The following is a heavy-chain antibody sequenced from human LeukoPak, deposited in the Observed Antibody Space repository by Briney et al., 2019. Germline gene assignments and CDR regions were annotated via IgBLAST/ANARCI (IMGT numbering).Heavy chain of an antibody. CDR2: IYTSGST. J-gene: IGHJ6*03. Sequence: SETLSLTCTVSGGSISSSSYYWGWIRQPAGKGLEWIGRIYTSGSTNYNPSLKSRVTISVDTSKNQFSLKLSSVTAADTAVYYCARSSSTSRNYYYYYMDVWGKGTTVTISS. D-gene: IGHD2-2*01. V-gene: IGHV4-61*02. CDR3: ARSSSTSRNYYYYYMDV. CDR1: GGSISSSSYY.